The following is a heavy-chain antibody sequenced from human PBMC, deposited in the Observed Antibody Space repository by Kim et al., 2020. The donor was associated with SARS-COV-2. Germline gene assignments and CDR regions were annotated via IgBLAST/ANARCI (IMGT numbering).Heavy chain of an antibody. CDR2: IIPIFGTA. Sequence: SVKVSCKASGGTFSSYAISWVRQAPGQGLEWMGGIIPIFGTANYAQKFQGRVTITADESTSTAYMELSSLRSEDTAVYYCARGGITNTPYGAYYYGMDVWGQGTTVTVSS. J-gene: IGHJ6*02. V-gene: IGHV1-69*13. CDR3: ARGGITNTPYGAYYYGMDV. CDR1: GGTFSSYA. D-gene: IGHD3-10*01.